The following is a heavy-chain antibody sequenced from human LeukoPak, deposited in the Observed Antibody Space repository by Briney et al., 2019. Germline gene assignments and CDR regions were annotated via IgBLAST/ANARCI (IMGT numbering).Heavy chain of an antibody. CDR1: GGSISSYY. V-gene: IGHV4-59*01. D-gene: IGHD4-17*01. Sequence: SETLSLTCTVSGGSISSYYWSWIRQPPGKGLEWIGYIYYSGSTNYNPSLKSRVTISVDTSKNQFSLKLSSVTAADTAVYYCARYKVGYGDVRNGMDVWGQGTTVTVS. CDR3: ARYKVGYGDVRNGMDV. CDR2: IYYSGST. J-gene: IGHJ6*02.